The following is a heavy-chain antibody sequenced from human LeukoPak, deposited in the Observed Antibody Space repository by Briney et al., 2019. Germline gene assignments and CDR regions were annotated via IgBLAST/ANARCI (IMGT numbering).Heavy chain of an antibody. CDR2: IDYRGYT. V-gene: IGHV4-39*01. CDR1: GGSISSRISS. Sequence: SETLSLTCAVSGGSISSRISSWSWIRQAPGKGLEWIGNIDYRGYTYYNPSLKSRVTISVDTSKNQFSLKLSSVTAVDTAVYYCAAGGADIVVVPAAKGYYYYYGMDVWGQGTTVTVSS. CDR3: AAGGADIVVVPAAKGYYYYYGMDV. D-gene: IGHD2-2*01. J-gene: IGHJ6*02.